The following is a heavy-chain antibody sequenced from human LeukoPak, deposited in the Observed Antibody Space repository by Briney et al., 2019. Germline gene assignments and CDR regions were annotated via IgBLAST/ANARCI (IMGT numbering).Heavy chain of an antibody. D-gene: IGHD6-13*01. Sequence: SETLSLTCTVSGDFISSSSYYWGWIRQPPGKGLEWIGSIYYSGSTYYNPSLKSRVTISVDTSKNQFSLKLSSVTAADTAVYYCARRSWYYFDYWGQGTLVTVSS. CDR2: IYYSGST. CDR3: ARRSWYYFDY. J-gene: IGHJ4*02. V-gene: IGHV4-39*01. CDR1: GDFISSSSYY.